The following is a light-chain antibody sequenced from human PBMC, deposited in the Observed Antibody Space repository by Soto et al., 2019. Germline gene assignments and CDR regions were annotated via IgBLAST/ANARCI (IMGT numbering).Light chain of an antibody. CDR3: QQSYNTPPT. V-gene: IGKV1-39*01. CDR1: QSISSY. Sequence: DIQMTQSPSSLSASVGDRVTITCRTSQSISSYLNWYQQKPGQAPKFLIYGASSWPSGVPARFSGSGSGTDFTLTISRLQPEDFAAYFCQQSYNTPPTFGEGTKVEIK. CDR2: GAS. J-gene: IGKJ1*01.